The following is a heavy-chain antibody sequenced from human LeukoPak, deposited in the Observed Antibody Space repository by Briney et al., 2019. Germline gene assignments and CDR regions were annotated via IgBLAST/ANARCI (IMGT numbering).Heavy chain of an antibody. V-gene: IGHV3-53*01. J-gene: IGHJ3*02. CDR1: GFTVSSNY. CDR3: AKDDHLPYYYDSSGYYHDAFDI. Sequence: GGSLRLSCAASGFTVSSNYMSWVRQAPGKGLEWVSVIYSGGSTYYADSVKGRFTISRDNSKNTLYLQMNSLRAEDTAVYYCAKDDHLPYYYDSSGYYHDAFDIWGQGTMVTVSS. D-gene: IGHD3-22*01. CDR2: IYSGGST.